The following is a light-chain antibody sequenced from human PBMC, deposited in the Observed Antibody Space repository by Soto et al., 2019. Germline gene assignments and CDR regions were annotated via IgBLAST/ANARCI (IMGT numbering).Light chain of an antibody. V-gene: IGKV3-15*01. CDR3: QQYNYLIT. Sequence: EIVMTQSPATLSVSPGARAPLSCRASQSVSNNLAWYQQKPGQAPRLLMYGASTRATGIPARFSGSGSGTEFTLTITSLQPEDFAVYYCQQYNYLITFGQGTRLEIK. CDR2: GAS. CDR1: QSVSNN. J-gene: IGKJ5*01.